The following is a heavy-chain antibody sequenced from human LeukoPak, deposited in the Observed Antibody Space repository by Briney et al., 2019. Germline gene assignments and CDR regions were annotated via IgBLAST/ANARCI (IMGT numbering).Heavy chain of an antibody. D-gene: IGHD5-18*01. CDR1: GFTFSSYE. Sequence: PGGSLRLSCAASGFTFSSYEMNWVRQAPGKGLEWVSYISSSGSTIYYADSVKGRFTISRDNAKNSLYLQMNSLRAEDTAVYYCARNAVWLLGGGIYFDYWGQGTLVTVSS. CDR2: ISSSGSTI. CDR3: ARNAVWLLGGGIYFDY. V-gene: IGHV3-48*03. J-gene: IGHJ4*02.